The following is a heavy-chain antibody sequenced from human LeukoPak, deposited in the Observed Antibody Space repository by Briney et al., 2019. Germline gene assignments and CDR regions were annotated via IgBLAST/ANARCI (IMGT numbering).Heavy chain of an antibody. V-gene: IGHV1-2*02. D-gene: IGHD3-10*01. Sequence: ASVKVSCKASGYTFSNNDINWVRQATGQGLEWMGWINPKSGGTNYAQKFQGRVTMTRDTSISTAYMEVSRLRSADTAVYYCATATTMVRGVIHWGQGTLVTVSS. J-gene: IGHJ4*02. CDR2: INPKSGGT. CDR3: ATATTMVRGVIH. CDR1: GYTFSNND.